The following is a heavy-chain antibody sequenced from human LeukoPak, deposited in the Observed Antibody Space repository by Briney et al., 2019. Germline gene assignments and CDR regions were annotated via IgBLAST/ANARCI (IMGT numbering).Heavy chain of an antibody. V-gene: IGHV1-69*13. Sequence: ASVKVSCKASGYTFTSYDISWVRQAPGQGLEWMGGIIPIFGTANYAQKFQGRVTITADESTSTAYMELSSLRSEDTAVYYCARDRGGYSGYDPHWFDPWGQGTLVTVSS. D-gene: IGHD5-12*01. J-gene: IGHJ5*02. CDR1: GYTFTSYD. CDR3: ARDRGGYSGYDPHWFDP. CDR2: IIPIFGTA.